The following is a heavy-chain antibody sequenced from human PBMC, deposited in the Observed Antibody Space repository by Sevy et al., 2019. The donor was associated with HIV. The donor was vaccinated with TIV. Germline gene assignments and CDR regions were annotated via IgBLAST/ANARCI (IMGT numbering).Heavy chain of an antibody. J-gene: IGHJ6*03. CDR2: ISSSGSTI. D-gene: IGHD6-13*01. Sequence: GGSLRLSCAASGFTFSSYEMNWVRQAPGKGLEWVSYISSSGSTIYYADSVKGRFTISRDNAKNSLYLQMNSLRAEDTAVYYWARESTIEGAAAGTLYYYYYYMDVWGKGTTVTVSS. CDR1: GFTFSSYE. CDR3: ARESTIEGAAAGTLYYYYYYMDV. V-gene: IGHV3-48*03.